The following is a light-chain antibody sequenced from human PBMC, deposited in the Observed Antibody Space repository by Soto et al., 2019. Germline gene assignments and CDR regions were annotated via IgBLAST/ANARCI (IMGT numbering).Light chain of an antibody. CDR2: DVT. V-gene: IGLV2-11*01. CDR3: CSYAGSYILL. Sequence: QSALTQPRSVSGSPGQSVTISCTGTSGDVGGYNYVSWYQQYPDKAPKLMIYDVTKRPSGVPDRFSGSKSGNTASLTISGLQAEDEADYYCCSYAGSYILLFGGGTKITVL. CDR1: SGDVGGYNY. J-gene: IGLJ2*01.